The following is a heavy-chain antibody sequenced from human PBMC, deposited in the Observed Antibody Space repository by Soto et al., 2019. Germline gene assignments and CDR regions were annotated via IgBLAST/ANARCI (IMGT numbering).Heavy chain of an antibody. Sequence: EASVKVSCKASGYTFTSYGISWVRQAPGQGLEWMGWISAYNGNTNYAQKLQGRVTMTTDTSTSTAYMELRSLRSDDTAVYYCARDLRYFDWLLSHYYYYGMDGWGQGTTVTVSS. CDR3: ARDLRYFDWLLSHYYYYGMDG. D-gene: IGHD3-9*01. J-gene: IGHJ6*02. V-gene: IGHV1-18*01. CDR2: ISAYNGNT. CDR1: GYTFTSYG.